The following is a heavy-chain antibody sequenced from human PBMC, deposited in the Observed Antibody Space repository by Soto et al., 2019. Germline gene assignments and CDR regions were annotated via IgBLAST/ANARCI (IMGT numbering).Heavy chain of an antibody. CDR3: AKCRGLGSPYYYDMDV. V-gene: IGHV3-23*01. CDR2: ISGSGGST. D-gene: IGHD3-10*01. CDR1: GFTFSSYA. J-gene: IGHJ6*02. Sequence: EVQLLESGGGLVQPGGSLRLFCEASGFTFSSYAMSWVRQAPGKGLEWVSVISGSGGSTYYADSVKGRFTISRDNSKNPLYLQMSSLSAEDTAVFYCAKCRGLGSPYYYDMDVWGQGTTVTVSS.